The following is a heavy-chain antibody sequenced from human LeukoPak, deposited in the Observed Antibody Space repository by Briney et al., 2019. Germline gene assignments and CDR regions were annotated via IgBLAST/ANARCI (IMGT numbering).Heavy chain of an antibody. Sequence: GGSLRLSCAASGFTFSSYAMNWVRQAPGKGLEWVSGISGSGGSTYYADSVKGRFTISRDNPKNTLYLQMNSLRAEDTAVYYCAKEALKAAILGYYFDYWGQGTLVTVSS. J-gene: IGHJ4*02. CDR2: ISGSGGST. CDR3: AKEALKAAILGYYFDY. CDR1: GFTFSSYA. D-gene: IGHD2-2*01. V-gene: IGHV3-23*01.